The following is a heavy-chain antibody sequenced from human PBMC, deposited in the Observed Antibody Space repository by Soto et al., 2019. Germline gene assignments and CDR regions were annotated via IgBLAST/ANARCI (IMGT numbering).Heavy chain of an antibody. CDR2: ISDSGVSS. D-gene: IGHD5-12*01. J-gene: IGHJ4*02. Sequence: GGSLRLSCAASGVTFSTCAMNWVRQAPGKGLEWVSGISDSGVSSYYADSVKGRFTISRDNSKNTLHLQMNSLRAEDTAVYYCAKQGNGYNTDYWGQGTLVTVSS. CDR3: AKQGNGYNTDY. V-gene: IGHV3-23*01. CDR1: GVTFSTCA.